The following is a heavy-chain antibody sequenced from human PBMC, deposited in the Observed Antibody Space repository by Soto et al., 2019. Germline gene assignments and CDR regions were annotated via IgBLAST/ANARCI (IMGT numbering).Heavy chain of an antibody. Sequence: SETLSLTCAVYGGSLSGYYWTWIRQPPGKGLEWIGEINPGGSTYYRPSLKSRVTISVDTSKNQFSLKLSSVTAADTAVYYCARQVPAAIRLGWFDPWGQGTLVTVSS. CDR3: ARQVPAAIRLGWFDP. CDR2: INPGGST. J-gene: IGHJ5*02. D-gene: IGHD2-2*02. V-gene: IGHV4-34*01. CDR1: GGSLSGYY.